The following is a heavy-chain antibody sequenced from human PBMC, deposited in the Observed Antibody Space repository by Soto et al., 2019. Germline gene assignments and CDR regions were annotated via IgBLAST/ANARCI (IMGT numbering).Heavy chain of an antibody. V-gene: IGHV4-31*03. Sequence: SETLSLTCTVSGGSISSGGYYWSWIRQHPGKGLDPQHPGKGLEWIGYIYYSGFTYYNPSLKSRVTISVDTSKNQFSLKLSSATAADTAVYYCARSISPWGQGTLVTVSS. J-gene: IGHJ5*02. CDR3: ARSISP. CDR2: IYYSGFT. D-gene: IGHD3-3*01. CDR1: GGSISSGGYY.